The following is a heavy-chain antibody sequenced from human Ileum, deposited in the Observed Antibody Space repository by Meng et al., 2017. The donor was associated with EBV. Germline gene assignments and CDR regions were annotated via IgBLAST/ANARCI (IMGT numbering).Heavy chain of an antibody. Sequence: QLVAFSSGLFQPWVSLSLPLSASGLSFSADWMHWVRQVRGKGLVWVSHISQQGTIINYGDSVKGRFTISRDNAKNTLYLQMNSPRVEDTGVYYCSKDTSGPQDSWGQGTLVTVSS. J-gene: IGHJ4*02. CDR1: GLSFSADW. CDR2: ISQQGTII. D-gene: IGHD2-2*01. CDR3: SKDTSGPQDS. V-gene: IGHV3-74*01.